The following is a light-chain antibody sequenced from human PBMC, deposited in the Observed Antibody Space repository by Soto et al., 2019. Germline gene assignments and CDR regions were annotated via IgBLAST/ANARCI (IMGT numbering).Light chain of an antibody. V-gene: IGKV3-20*01. Sequence: ENVLTQSPGTLSLSPGERATFSCRTSQTVTSDYLSWYQQRPGLAPRLLIHGTSNRAAGIPDRFSGSGSGTDFTLTISALEPEDSAVSYCQRYGSSPLYAFGQGTKVEIK. CDR1: QTVTSDY. CDR3: QRYGSSPLYA. CDR2: GTS. J-gene: IGKJ2*01.